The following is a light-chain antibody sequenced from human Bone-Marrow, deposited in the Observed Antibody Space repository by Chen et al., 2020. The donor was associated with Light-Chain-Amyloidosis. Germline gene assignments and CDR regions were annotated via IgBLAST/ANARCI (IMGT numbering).Light chain of an antibody. Sequence: QSALSQPASVPGSPGQSITISCTGENNNLVPWYQHHSGQAPKLILYGDFRRPSGISDRFSGSKSGNTASLTISGLQNEDEAHYYCCSYTGSATWVFGGGTKLTVL. CDR2: GDF. J-gene: IGLJ3*02. CDR1: NNNL. CDR3: CSYTGSATWV. V-gene: IGLV2-23*01.